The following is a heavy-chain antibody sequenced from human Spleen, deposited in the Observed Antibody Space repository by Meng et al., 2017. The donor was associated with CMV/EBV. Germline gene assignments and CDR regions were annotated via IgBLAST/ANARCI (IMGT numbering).Heavy chain of an antibody. CDR2: INPNSGGT. Sequence: ASVKVSCKASGYTFTGYYMHWVRQAPGQGLEWMGWINPNSGGTNYAQKFQGRVTMTRDTSISTAYMELSRLRSDDTAVYYCARIPAGNTGGRPFDYWGQGTLVTVSS. D-gene: IGHD4-23*01. J-gene: IGHJ4*02. V-gene: IGHV1-2*02. CDR1: GYTFTGYY. CDR3: ARIPAGNTGGRPFDY.